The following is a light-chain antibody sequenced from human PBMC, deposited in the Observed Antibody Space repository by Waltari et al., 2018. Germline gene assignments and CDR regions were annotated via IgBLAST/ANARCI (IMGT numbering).Light chain of an antibody. V-gene: IGLV2-14*03. CDR2: VLN. CDR1: NSDIGGYNF. Sequence: QSALTQPASVSGSPGQSITISCSGSNSDIGGYNFVSWYQQHPGKAPKLIIYVLNQPPSVVSHRSSASYSGKTSSPTIAVHQAEDAAYYYCSSYTTSSTLVFGAGTKVTVL. CDR3: SSYTTSSTLV. J-gene: IGLJ2*01.